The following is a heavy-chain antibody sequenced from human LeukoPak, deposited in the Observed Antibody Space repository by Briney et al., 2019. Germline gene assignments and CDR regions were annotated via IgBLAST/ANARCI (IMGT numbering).Heavy chain of an antibody. CDR3: ARTYYYYGMDV. Sequence: GGSLRLSCAASGFAFSGYEMNWVRQAPGKGLECISYISTTGRTIYYADSVKGRFTISRDNAKNSLYLQMNSLRAEDTAVYYCARTYYYYGMDVWGQGATVTVSS. V-gene: IGHV3-48*03. CDR2: ISTTGRTI. J-gene: IGHJ6*02. CDR1: GFAFSGYE.